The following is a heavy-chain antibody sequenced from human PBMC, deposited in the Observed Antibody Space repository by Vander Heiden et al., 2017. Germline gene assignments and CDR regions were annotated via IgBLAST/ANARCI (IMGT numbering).Heavy chain of an antibody. J-gene: IGHJ4*02. V-gene: IGHV4-34*01. CDR1: GGSFSAYY. CDR3: ARAPPAADSDGRKINFAD. D-gene: IGHD5-18*01. CDR2: SKNSGST. Sequence: QVQLQQCGAGLLKPSETLSLTCAVYGGSFSAYYWIWLRQPPGKGLEWSGESKNSGSTKYTKFHNRRGTISVDTSKKQCAKKVRSVTAAEAVVFDIARAPPAADSDGRKINFADGCQGTIVTVFS.